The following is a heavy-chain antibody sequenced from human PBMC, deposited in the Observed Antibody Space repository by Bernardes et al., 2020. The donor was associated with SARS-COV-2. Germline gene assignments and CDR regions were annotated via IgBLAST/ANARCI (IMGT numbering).Heavy chain of an antibody. D-gene: IGHD3-16*01. J-gene: IGHJ4*02. CDR2: IYSGGNT. V-gene: IGHV3-53*01. CDR3: ARGRLWGEY. CDR1: GFTVSSNY. Sequence: GSLRLSCAASGFTVSSNYMSWVRQAPGKGLEWGSLIYSGGNTYYADSVTGRFTISRDNSKNTLYLQMNSLRAEDTAVYHCARGRLWGEYWGQGTLVTVSS.